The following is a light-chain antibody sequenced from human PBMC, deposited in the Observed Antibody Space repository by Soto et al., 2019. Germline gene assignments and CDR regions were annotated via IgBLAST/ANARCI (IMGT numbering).Light chain of an antibody. Sequence: QSVLTQPASVSGSPGQSITISCTGTSSDVGGYNYVSWYQQHPGKAPKLMIYNVNDRPSGVSNRFSGSKSGNTASLTISGLKDEDEADYYCTSYTTTGTWVFGGGTKLTVL. CDR3: TSYTTTGTWV. J-gene: IGLJ3*02. V-gene: IGLV2-14*01. CDR2: NVN. CDR1: SSDVGGYNY.